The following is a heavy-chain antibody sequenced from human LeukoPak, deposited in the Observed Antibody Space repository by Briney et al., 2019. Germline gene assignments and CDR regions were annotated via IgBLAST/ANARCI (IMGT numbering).Heavy chain of an antibody. V-gene: IGHV3-21*01. Sequence: GGSLRLSCAASGFTFSSYSMNWVRQAPGKGLEWVSSISSSSSYIYYADSVKGRFTISRDNAKNSLYLQMNSLRAEDTAVYYCARDRHYDFWSGSFDYWGQGTLVTVSS. CDR2: ISSSSSYI. CDR1: GFTFSSYS. D-gene: IGHD3-3*01. CDR3: ARDRHYDFWSGSFDY. J-gene: IGHJ4*02.